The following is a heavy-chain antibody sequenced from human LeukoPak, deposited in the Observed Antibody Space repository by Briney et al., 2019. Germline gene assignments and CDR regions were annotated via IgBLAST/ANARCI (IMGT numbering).Heavy chain of an antibody. CDR1: GFTSSSYA. J-gene: IGHJ4*02. CDR2: ISGSGGST. CDR3: AGERKRGKLLWSHTTYYFDY. Sequence: PGGSLRLSCAASGFTSSSYAMSWVRQAPGKGLEWVSAISGSGGSTYYADSVKGRFTISRDNSKNTLYLQMNSLRAEDTAVYYCAGERKRGKLLWSHTTYYFDYWGQGTLVTVSS. V-gene: IGHV3-23*01. D-gene: IGHD3-10*01.